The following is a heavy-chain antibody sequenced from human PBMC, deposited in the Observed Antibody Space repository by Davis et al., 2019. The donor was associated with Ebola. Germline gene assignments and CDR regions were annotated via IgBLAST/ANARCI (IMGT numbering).Heavy chain of an antibody. V-gene: IGHV3-33*08. CDR1: GLTFSRYG. J-gene: IGHJ6*02. D-gene: IGHD2-15*01. CDR2: IWYDGSNK. CDR3: ARSCSGGSCYNYYGMDV. Sequence: GGSLRLSCAASGLTFSRYGMHWVRQAPGKGLEWVAVIWYDGSNKYYADSVKGRFTISRDNSKNTLYLQMNSLRAEDTAVYYCARSCSGGSCYNYYGMDVWGQGTTVTVSS.